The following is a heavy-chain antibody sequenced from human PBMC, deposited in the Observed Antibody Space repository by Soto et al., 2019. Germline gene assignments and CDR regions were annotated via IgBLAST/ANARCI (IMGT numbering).Heavy chain of an antibody. CDR3: AKDPYYYDSSGYPIH. Sequence: GGSLRLSCAASGFSFSSYAMTWVRQAPGKGLEWVSAISGSGGSTFYADSVKGRFTISRDNSKNTLHLHMNSLRAEDTAVYYCAKDPYYYDSSGYPIHWGQGTLVTV. V-gene: IGHV3-23*01. D-gene: IGHD3-22*01. CDR1: GFSFSSYA. J-gene: IGHJ4*02. CDR2: ISGSGGST.